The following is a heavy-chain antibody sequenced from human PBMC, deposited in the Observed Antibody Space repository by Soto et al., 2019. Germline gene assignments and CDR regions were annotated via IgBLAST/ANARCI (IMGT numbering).Heavy chain of an antibody. CDR1: GFTFNTHG. J-gene: IGHJ4*02. CDR3: ASAPTDCPDY. V-gene: IGHV3-33*01. CDR2: IWYDGTTK. Sequence: GSLRLSCAASGFTFNTHGMHWVRQAPGKGLEWVAIIWYDGTTKFYADSVKGRFTISRDNSNNILYLQMNSLRAEDTAVYYCASAPTDCPDYWGQGALVTVSS. D-gene: IGHD2-21*02.